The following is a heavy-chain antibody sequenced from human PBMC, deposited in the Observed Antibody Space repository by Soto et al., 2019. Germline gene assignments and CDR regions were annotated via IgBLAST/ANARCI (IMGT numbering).Heavy chain of an antibody. Sequence: EASVKVSCKASGYTFTSYDINWVRQATGQGLEWMGWMNPNSGNTGYAQKFQGRVTMTRNTSISTAYMELSSLRSEDTAVYYCARGGLRYFDWLSVPLDYWGQGTLVTVSS. CDR2: MNPNSGNT. V-gene: IGHV1-8*01. CDR3: ARGGLRYFDWLSVPLDY. J-gene: IGHJ4*02. D-gene: IGHD3-9*01. CDR1: GYTFTSYD.